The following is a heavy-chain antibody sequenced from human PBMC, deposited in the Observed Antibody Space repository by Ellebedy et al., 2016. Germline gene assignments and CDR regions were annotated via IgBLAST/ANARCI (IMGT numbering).Heavy chain of an antibody. CDR3: ARPPVRGMVGSSR. CDR1: GYSFTRYW. Sequence: GESLKISCKGSGYSFTRYWIGWVRQMPGKGLEWMGIIYPGDSETRYSPSFQGHVTITADKSISTAYLQWSSLKASDTAMYYCARPPVRGMVGSSRWGQGTLVTVSS. J-gene: IGHJ4*02. CDR2: IYPGDSET. V-gene: IGHV5-51*01. D-gene: IGHD1-26*01.